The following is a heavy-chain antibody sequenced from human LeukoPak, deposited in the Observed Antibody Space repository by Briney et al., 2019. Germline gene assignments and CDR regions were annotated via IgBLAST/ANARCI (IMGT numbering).Heavy chain of an antibody. CDR2: ISGGGGTT. V-gene: IGHV3-23*01. CDR1: GFTFSSYA. J-gene: IGHJ4*02. CDR3: AKESRTIAVAGADY. Sequence: PGGSLRLSCAASGFTFSSYAMSWVRQAPGKGLEWVTAISGGGGTTYYADSVKGRFTISRDNSKNMLYLQMNSLRAEDTAVYYCAKESRTIAVAGADYWGQGTLVTASS. D-gene: IGHD6-19*01.